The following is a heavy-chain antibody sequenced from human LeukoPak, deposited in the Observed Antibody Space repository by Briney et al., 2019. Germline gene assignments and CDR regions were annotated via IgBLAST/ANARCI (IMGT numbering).Heavy chain of an antibody. CDR3: ARGSGPPLRFTYGYHSPGKFHL. J-gene: IGHJ2*01. D-gene: IGHD5-18*01. V-gene: IGHV4-34*01. CDR1: GGTVSPQF. Sequence: SETLSLTCAVYGGTVSPQFWSWIHQPPGKGLEWIGEISHNGNTNYNPSLKSRLTISVDTSNNQFSLKLSSVTAADTAVYYCARGSGPPLRFTYGYHSPGKFHLWGRGTLVTVSS. CDR2: ISHNGNT.